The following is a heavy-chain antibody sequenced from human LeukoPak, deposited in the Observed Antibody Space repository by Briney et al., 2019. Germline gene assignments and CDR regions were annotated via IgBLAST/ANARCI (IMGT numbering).Heavy chain of an antibody. D-gene: IGHD6-13*01. CDR1: GFTVSSNY. V-gene: IGHV3-66*02. J-gene: IGHJ4*02. Sequence: GGSLRLSCAATGFTVSSNYMSWVRQAPGKGLEWVSVIYSGGSTYYADSVKGRFTISRDNSKNTLYLQMNSLRAEDTAVYYCAKVYSSSSPFDYWGQGTLVTVSS. CDR2: IYSGGST. CDR3: AKVYSSSSPFDY.